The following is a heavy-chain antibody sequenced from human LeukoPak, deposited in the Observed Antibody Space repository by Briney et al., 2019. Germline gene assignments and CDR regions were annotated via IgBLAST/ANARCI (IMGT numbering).Heavy chain of an antibody. CDR3: ARVMVRGVTYFYY. CDR2: INAGNGNT. V-gene: IGHV1-3*01. J-gene: IGHJ4*02. CDR1: GYTFTSYA. D-gene: IGHD3-10*01. Sequence: ASVKVSCKASGYTFTSYAMHWVRQAPGQRLEWMGWINAGNGNTKYSQKFQGRVTITRDTSASTAYMELSSLRSEDTAVYYCARVMVRGVTYFYYWGQGTLVTVSS.